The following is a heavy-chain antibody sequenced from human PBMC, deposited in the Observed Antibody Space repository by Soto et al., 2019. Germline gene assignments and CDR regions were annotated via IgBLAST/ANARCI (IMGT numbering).Heavy chain of an antibody. CDR1: GFTFSSYA. J-gene: IGHJ4*02. V-gene: IGHV3-30-3*01. D-gene: IGHD6-19*01. CDR3: ARDLFKTWLVRLPDY. CDR2: ISYDGSNK. Sequence: QVQLVESGGGVVQPGRSLRLSCAASGFTFSSYAMHWVRQAPGKGLEWVAVISYDGSNKYYADSVKGRFTISRDNSKNTLYLQMNSLRAEDTAVYYCARDLFKTWLVRLPDYWGQGTLVTVSS.